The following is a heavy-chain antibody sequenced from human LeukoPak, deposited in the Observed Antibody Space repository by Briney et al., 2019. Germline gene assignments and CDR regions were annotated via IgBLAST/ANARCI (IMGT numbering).Heavy chain of an antibody. D-gene: IGHD3-22*01. CDR3: ARYYYDSSGHFDY. CDR1: GFTFSTYS. J-gene: IGHJ4*02. Sequence: GGTLRLSCVASGFTFSTYSMNWVRQAPGKGLEWVSYISSGSSTIYYADSVKGRFTISRDNAKNSLYLLMSSLRAEDTAVYYCARYYYDSSGHFDYWGQGTLVTVSS. V-gene: IGHV3-48*01. CDR2: ISSGSSTI.